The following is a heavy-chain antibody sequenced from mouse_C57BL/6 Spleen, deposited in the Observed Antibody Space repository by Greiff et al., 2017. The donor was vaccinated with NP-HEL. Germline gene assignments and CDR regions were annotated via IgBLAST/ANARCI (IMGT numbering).Heavy chain of an antibody. J-gene: IGHJ4*01. CDR2: IDPSDSYT. CDR1: GYTFTSYW. CDR3: ARGTGTDYYAMDY. Sequence: QVQLQQPGAELVKPGASVKLSCKASGYTFTSYWMQWVKQRPGQGLEWIGEIDPSDSYTNYNQKFKGKATLTVDTSSSTAYMQLSSLTSEDSAVYYCARGTGTDYYAMDYWGQGTSVTVSS. D-gene: IGHD4-1*01. V-gene: IGHV1-50*01.